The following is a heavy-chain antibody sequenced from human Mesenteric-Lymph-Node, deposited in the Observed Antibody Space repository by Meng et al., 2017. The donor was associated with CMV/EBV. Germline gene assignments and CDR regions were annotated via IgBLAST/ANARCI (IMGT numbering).Heavy chain of an antibody. V-gene: IGHV3-21*01. D-gene: IGHD6-19*01. Sequence: GESLKISCAASGFTFSSYSMNWVRQAPGKGLEWVSSISSSSSYIYYADSVKGRFTISRDNAKNSLYLQMNSLRIEDTAVYYCAKDVIGAVSGNFYYYYGMDLWGQGTTVTVSS. J-gene: IGHJ6*02. CDR2: ISSSSSYI. CDR3: AKDVIGAVSGNFYYYYGMDL. CDR1: GFTFSSYS.